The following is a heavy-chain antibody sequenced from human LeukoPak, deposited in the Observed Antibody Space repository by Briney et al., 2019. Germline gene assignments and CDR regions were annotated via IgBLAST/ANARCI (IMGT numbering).Heavy chain of an antibody. V-gene: IGHV3-74*01. Sequence: GGSLRLSCAASGFTFSSYWIHWLRQAPGKGLVWVSRINNDGSRTSYADSVKGRFTISRDNAKNTLYLQMNSLRAEDTAVYYCASSIVGAIDYWVQGTLVTVSS. CDR3: ASSIVGAIDY. CDR1: GFTFSSYW. CDR2: INNDGSRT. J-gene: IGHJ4*02. D-gene: IGHD1-26*01.